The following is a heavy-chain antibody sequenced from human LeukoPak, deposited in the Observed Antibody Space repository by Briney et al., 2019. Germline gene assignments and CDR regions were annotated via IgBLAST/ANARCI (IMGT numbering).Heavy chain of an antibody. Sequence: GASVKVSCKASGYTFTSYDINWVRQAPGQGLEWMGRIIPILGIANYAQKFQGRVTITADKSTSTAYMELSSLRSEDTAVYYCARDFNGDGYNYTPLRYWGQGTLVTVSS. V-gene: IGHV1-69*04. CDR1: GYTFTSYD. D-gene: IGHD5-24*01. CDR2: IIPILGIA. CDR3: ARDFNGDGYNYTPLRY. J-gene: IGHJ4*02.